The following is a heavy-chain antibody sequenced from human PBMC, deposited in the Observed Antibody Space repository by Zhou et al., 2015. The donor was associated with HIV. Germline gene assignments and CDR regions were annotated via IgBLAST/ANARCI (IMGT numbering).Heavy chain of an antibody. V-gene: IGHV3-33*01. Sequence: QVHLVESGGGVVQPGRSLRLSCAASGFIFNGYGMQWVRQVPGKGLEWVAAIWHDGTNAHYADFVKGRFTISRDNSKSTLYLQMNSLRAEDTAVYYCAREVGSVDYWGQGTLVTVSS. J-gene: IGHJ4*02. CDR3: AREVGSVDY. CDR2: IWHDGTNA. D-gene: IGHD6-25*01. CDR1: GFIFNGYG.